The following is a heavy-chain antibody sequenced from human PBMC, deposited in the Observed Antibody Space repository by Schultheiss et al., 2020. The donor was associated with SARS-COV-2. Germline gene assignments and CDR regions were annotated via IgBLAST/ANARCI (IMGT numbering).Heavy chain of an antibody. Sequence: SQTLSLTCAVYGGSFSGYYWSWIRQPPGKGLEWIGGINHSGSTNYNPSLKSRVTMSVDTSKNQFSLKLSSVTAADTAVYYCARHGDYYGSGSYIDYWGQGTLVTVSS. CDR3: ARHGDYYGSGSYIDY. CDR2: INHSGST. D-gene: IGHD3-10*01. CDR1: GGSFSGYY. V-gene: IGHV4-34*01. J-gene: IGHJ4*02.